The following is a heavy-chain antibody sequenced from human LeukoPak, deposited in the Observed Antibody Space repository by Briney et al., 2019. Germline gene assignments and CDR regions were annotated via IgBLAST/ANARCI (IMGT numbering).Heavy chain of an antibody. J-gene: IGHJ6*02. CDR2: IYYSGST. D-gene: IGHD6-13*01. CDR1: GGSISSYY. V-gene: IGHV4-59*01. CDR3: ARASQQLVPNYYYGMDV. Sequence: SETLSLTCTVSGGSISSYYWSWIRQPPGKGLEWIGYIYYSGSTNYNPSLKSRVTISVDTSKNQFSLKLSSVTAADTAVYYCARASQQLVPNYYYGMDVWGQGTTVTVSS.